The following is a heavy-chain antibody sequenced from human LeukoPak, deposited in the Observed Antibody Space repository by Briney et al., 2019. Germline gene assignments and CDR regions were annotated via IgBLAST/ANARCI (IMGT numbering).Heavy chain of an antibody. J-gene: IGHJ6*02. CDR2: ISGTGGNT. CDR3: ARDLHYYVAMDV. CDR1: GFTFSSYA. D-gene: IGHD3-10*02. Sequence: GGSLRLSCAAPGFTFSSYAMSWVRQAPGKGLEWVSGISGTGGNTYYADSVKGRFTISRDNSKNTLFLQLNSLRAEDTALYYCARDLHYYVAMDVWGQGTTVTVSS. V-gene: IGHV3-23*01.